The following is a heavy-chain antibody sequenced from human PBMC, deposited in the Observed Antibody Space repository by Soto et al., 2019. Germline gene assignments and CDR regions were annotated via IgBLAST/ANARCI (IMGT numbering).Heavy chain of an antibody. D-gene: IGHD6-13*01. Sequence: SETPSLTCTVSGGSISSYYWSWIRQPPGKGLEWIGYIYFSGGTNYNPSLKSRVTISVDTSKNQFSLKLSSVTAADTAVYYCARESRSWYGSIWDYWGQRTLVTVSS. CDR2: IYFSGGT. CDR3: ARESRSWYGSIWDY. J-gene: IGHJ4*02. CDR1: GGSISSYY. V-gene: IGHV4-59*12.